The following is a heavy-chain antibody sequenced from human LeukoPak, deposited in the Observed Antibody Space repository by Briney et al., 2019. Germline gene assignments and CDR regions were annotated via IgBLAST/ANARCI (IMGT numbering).Heavy chain of an antibody. CDR2: ISYDGSNK. D-gene: IGHD6-13*01. Sequence: GGSLRLSCAASGFTFSSYGMHWVRQAPGKGLEWVAVISYDGSNKYYADPVKGRFTISRDNSKNTLYLQMNSLRAEDTAVYYCAKDRSLGSSWLGDWGQGTLVTVSS. V-gene: IGHV3-30*18. CDR3: AKDRSLGSSWLGD. J-gene: IGHJ4*02. CDR1: GFTFSSYG.